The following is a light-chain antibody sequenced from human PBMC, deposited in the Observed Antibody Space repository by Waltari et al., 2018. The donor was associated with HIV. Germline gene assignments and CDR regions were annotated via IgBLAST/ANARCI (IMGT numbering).Light chain of an antibody. CDR3: CSYAGGITHVL. J-gene: IGLJ2*01. CDR1: STDIGSYDL. CDR2: EVT. Sequence: QSALTQPASVSGSPGQSITISCTGMSTDIGSYDLVSWYQQPPGKAPKLIIYEVTKRPSGVSNRFAGSKSGNTASLTISGLQAEDEADYHCCSYAGGITHVLFGGGTKLTVL. V-gene: IGLV2-23*02.